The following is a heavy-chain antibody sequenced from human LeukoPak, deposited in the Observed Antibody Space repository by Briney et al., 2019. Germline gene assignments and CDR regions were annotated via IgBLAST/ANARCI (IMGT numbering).Heavy chain of an antibody. V-gene: IGHV3-74*01. D-gene: IGHD3-10*01. Sequence: PGGSLRLSCAASGFTFSSYWMHWVRQAPGKGLVWVSRINNDGSNTNYADSVKGRLTISRDNAKNTLYLQMNSLRAEDTAVYYCGRLAMIRGVIVDYWGQGTLVTVSS. J-gene: IGHJ4*02. CDR3: GRLAMIRGVIVDY. CDR1: GFTFSSYW. CDR2: INNDGSNT.